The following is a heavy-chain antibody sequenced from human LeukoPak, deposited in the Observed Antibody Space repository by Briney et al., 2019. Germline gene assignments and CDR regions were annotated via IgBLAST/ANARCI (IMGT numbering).Heavy chain of an antibody. CDR1: GFTFSSYW. Sequence: GGSLRLSCAASGFTFSSYWMSWVRQAPGKGLKWVANIKQDGSEKYYVDSVKGRFTISRDNAKNSLYLQMNSLRAEDTAVYYCAGGSGFRTFFGYWGQGTLVTVSS. V-gene: IGHV3-7*01. CDR3: AGGSGFRTFFGY. J-gene: IGHJ4*02. CDR2: IKQDGSEK. D-gene: IGHD3-10*01.